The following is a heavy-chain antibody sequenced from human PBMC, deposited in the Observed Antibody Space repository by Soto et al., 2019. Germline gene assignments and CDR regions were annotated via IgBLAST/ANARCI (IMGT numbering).Heavy chain of an antibody. CDR2: FDPEDGET. J-gene: IGHJ4*02. CDR1: GYTLTELS. Sequence: GASVKVSCKVSGYTLTELSMHWVRQAPGKGLEWMGGFDPEDGETIYAQKFQGRVTMTEDTSTDTAYMELSSLRSEDTAVYYCATQLRYLDLAAYWGQGSLVTVSS. CDR3: ATQLRYLDLAAY. D-gene: IGHD3-9*01. V-gene: IGHV1-24*01.